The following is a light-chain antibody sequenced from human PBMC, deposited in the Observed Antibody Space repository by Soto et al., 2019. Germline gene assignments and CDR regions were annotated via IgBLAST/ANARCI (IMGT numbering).Light chain of an antibody. J-gene: IGKJ2*01. CDR1: QSISSS. V-gene: IGKV1-5*01. CDR3: QRNSFSYT. Sequence: DIQMTQSPSTLSASVGDRVTITCRASQSISSSLAWYQQKPGKAPEFLIYDASSLKSGVPSRFSGSGSGPEFTLPISCLQLDDLTTYYGQRNSFSYTFGQGTKREIK. CDR2: DAS.